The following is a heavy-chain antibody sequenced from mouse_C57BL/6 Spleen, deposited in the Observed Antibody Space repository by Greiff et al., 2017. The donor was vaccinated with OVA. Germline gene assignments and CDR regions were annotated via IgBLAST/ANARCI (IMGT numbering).Heavy chain of an antibody. V-gene: IGHV3-6*01. CDR2: ISYDGSN. CDR1: GYSITSGYY. Sequence: VQLQQSGPGLVKPSQSLSLTCSVTGYSITSGYYWNWIRQFPGNKLEWMGYISYDGSNNYNPSLKNRISITRDTSKNQFFLKLNSVTTEDTTTSYCATDGFYYYYDGAYYLDYWGQGTTLTVSS. J-gene: IGHJ2*01. D-gene: IGHD2-4*01. CDR3: ATDGFYYYYDGAYYLDY.